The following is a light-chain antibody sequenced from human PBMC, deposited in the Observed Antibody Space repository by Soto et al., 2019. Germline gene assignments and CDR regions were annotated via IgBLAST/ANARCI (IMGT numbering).Light chain of an antibody. CDR2: SAS. CDR3: HQYNHWLTWT. Sequence: EIVMTQSPATLSVSPGERVTLSCRASQSVSSKLAWYQQRPGQAPRLLIYSASTRATGIPARFSGSGSGTEFTLTISSLQSEDFAVYYCHQYNHWLTWTFGQGTKVDI. V-gene: IGKV3-15*01. J-gene: IGKJ1*01. CDR1: QSVSSK.